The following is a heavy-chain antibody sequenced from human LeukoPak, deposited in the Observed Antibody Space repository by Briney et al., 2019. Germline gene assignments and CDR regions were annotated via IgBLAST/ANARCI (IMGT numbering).Heavy chain of an antibody. V-gene: IGHV1-69*06. CDR2: IIPIFGTA. J-gene: IGHJ4*02. CDR3: ARGRLRRYYDSSGYSFDY. Sequence: SVKVSCKASGGTFSSYAISWVRQAPGQGLEWMGGIIPIFGTANYAQKFQGRVTITADKSTSTAYMELSSLRSEDTAVYYCARGRLRRYYDSSGYSFDYWGQGTLVTVSS. D-gene: IGHD3-22*01. CDR1: GGTFSSYA.